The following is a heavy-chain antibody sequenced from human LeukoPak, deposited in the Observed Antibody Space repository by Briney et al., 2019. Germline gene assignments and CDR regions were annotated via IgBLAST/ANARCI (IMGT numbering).Heavy chain of an antibody. CDR2: ISGSGGST. J-gene: IGHJ4*02. V-gene: IGHV3-23*01. CDR1: GLTFSSYA. CDR3: AKNGRGYSSDYFDY. D-gene: IGHD5-18*01. Sequence: GGSLRLSCAASGLTFSSYAMSWVRQAPGKGLEWVSAISGSGGSTYYADSVKGRFTISRDNSKNTLYLQMNTLRAEDTAVYSCAKNGRGYSSDYFDYWGQGTLVTVSS.